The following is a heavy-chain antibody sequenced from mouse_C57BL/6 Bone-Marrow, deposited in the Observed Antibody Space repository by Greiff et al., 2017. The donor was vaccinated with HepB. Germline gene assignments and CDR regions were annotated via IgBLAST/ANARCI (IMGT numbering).Heavy chain of an antibody. CDR2: IYPGDGDT. V-gene: IGHV1-80*01. CDR3: ARDSSGYVPFAY. CDR1: GYAFSSYW. D-gene: IGHD3-2*02. J-gene: IGHJ3*01. Sequence: QVQLKQSGAELVKPGASVKISCKASGYAFSSYWMNWVKQRPGKGLEWIGQIYPGDGDTNYNGKFKGKATLTADKSSSTAYMQLSSLTSEDSAVYFCARDSSGYVPFAYWGQGTLVTVSA.